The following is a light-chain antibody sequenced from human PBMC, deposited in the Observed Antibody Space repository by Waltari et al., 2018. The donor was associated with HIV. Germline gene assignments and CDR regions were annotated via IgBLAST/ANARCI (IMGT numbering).Light chain of an antibody. J-gene: IGKJ1*01. CDR1: QSISSK. CDR2: GPS. V-gene: IGKV3-15*01. CDR3: QQYQNWPWT. Sequence: EIVMTQSTATLSVSPGERATLSCRASQSISSKLAWYQQKPGQAPRPLIYGPSTRATGIPARFSGSGSGTEFTLTISSLQSEDFAIYYCQQYQNWPWTFGQGTKVEIK.